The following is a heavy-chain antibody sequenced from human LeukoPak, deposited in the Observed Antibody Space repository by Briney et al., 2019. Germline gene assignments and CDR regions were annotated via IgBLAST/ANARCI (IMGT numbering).Heavy chain of an antibody. J-gene: IGHJ3*02. CDR2: IYYSGST. CDR1: GRSISSSSYY. CDR3: ARHVSGTIFGVVINAFDI. V-gene: IGHV4-39*01. Sequence: SETLSLTCTVSGRSISSSSYYWGWIRQPPGKGLEWIGSIYYSGSTYYNPSLKSRVTISVDTSKNQFSLKLSSVTAADTAVYYCARHVSGTIFGVVINAFDIWGQGTMVTVSS. D-gene: IGHD3-3*01.